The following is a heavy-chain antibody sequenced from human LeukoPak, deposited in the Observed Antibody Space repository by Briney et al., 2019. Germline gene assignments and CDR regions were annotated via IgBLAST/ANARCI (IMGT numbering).Heavy chain of an antibody. CDR1: GDSISSHY. CDR2: IYSSGAT. Sequence: SETLSLTCTVSGDSISSHYSSWVRQPPEKGPEWIGYIYSSGATNYNPPLGSRVNISVDTSQRQLSLRLSSVTAADTAIYYCARSEVTYYGSKNSMWPDVFDLWGRGTMVTVSS. CDR3: ARSEVTYYGSKNSMWPDVFDL. J-gene: IGHJ3*01. V-gene: IGHV4-4*09. D-gene: IGHD3-10*01.